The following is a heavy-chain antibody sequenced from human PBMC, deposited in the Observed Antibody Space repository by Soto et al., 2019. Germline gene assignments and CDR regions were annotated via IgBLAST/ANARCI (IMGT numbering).Heavy chain of an antibody. CDR3: ARSMQWLIQSLDH. D-gene: IGHD6-19*01. Sequence: SETLSLTCTVSGASITSSTHYWGWIRQPPGKGLEWIGSMYFSGSTYYNPSLKTRVSISVNTSNNQVSLKLSPVTAADTSVYYCARSMQWLIQSLDHWGQGTLVTVSS. CDR2: MYFSGST. V-gene: IGHV4-39*01. J-gene: IGHJ4*02. CDR1: GASITSSTHY.